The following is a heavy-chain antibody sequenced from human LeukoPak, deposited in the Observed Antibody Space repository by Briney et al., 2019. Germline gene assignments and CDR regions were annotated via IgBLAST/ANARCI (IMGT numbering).Heavy chain of an antibody. Sequence: SETLSLTCIVSGGSVSSGSYYWSWIRQPPGKGLEWIGYIYNSVSTNYNPSLKSRVTISVDTSKNQLSLKLSSVTAADTALYYCARHAATVTTQMDVWGQGTTVTVSS. V-gene: IGHV4-61*01. CDR3: ARHAATVTTQMDV. CDR1: GGSVSSGSYY. CDR2: IYNSVST. D-gene: IGHD4-17*01. J-gene: IGHJ6*02.